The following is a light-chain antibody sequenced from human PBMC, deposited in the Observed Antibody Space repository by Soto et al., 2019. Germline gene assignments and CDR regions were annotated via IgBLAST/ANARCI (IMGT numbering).Light chain of an antibody. Sequence: EIVMTQSPATLSVSPGERATLSCRASQSVSSNLAWYQQKPGQTAKLLIYVASTRATGIPARFSGSGSGTECTLTIGSLQSEDFAVYYCQQYNVWPLTFGGGTKVEFK. CDR3: QQYNVWPLT. J-gene: IGKJ4*01. CDR1: QSVSSN. V-gene: IGKV3-15*01. CDR2: VAS.